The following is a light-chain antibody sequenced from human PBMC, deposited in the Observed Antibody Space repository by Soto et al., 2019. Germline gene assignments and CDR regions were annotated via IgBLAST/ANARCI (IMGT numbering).Light chain of an antibody. V-gene: IGKV1-9*01. CDR3: QQLDRYPFT. CDR2: SAS. CDR1: LGISGY. Sequence: DIQLTQSPSFLSASVGERVTMTCRASLGISGYLAWYQQKPGKVPRLLIYSASSLQSGVPSRFSGSGSGTEFTLTISSLQPEDFASYYCQQLDRYPFTFGGGTKVEI. J-gene: IGKJ4*01.